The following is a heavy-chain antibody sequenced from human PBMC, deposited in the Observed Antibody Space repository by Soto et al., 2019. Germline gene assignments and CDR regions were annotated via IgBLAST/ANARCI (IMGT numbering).Heavy chain of an antibody. D-gene: IGHD6-19*01. Sequence: QVQLVESGGGVVQPGRSLRLSCAASGFTFSSYGMHWVRQAPGKGLEWVAVILYDGSKKYYADSVKGRFTISRDNPKNTVYLQMSSLRGEDTALYYCVKDGSSGWPYFGDMDVWGRGPTVTVSS. CDR2: ILYDGSKK. J-gene: IGHJ6*02. V-gene: IGHV3-30*18. CDR1: GFTFSSYG. CDR3: VKDGSSGWPYFGDMDV.